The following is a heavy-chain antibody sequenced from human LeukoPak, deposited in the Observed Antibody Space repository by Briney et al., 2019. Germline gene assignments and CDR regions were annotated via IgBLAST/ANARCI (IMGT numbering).Heavy chain of an antibody. V-gene: IGHV3-30*03. CDR3: RTELIRGDMTTAFVI. D-gene: IGHD3-10*01. CDR1: GLTFSTYG. Sequence: GGSLRLSCAASGLTFSTYGIHWVRQAPGKGLEWVAALSHDGSNEFYADSVKGRFTVSRDNSKHSFYLQMNSLRDEDTAVYYCRTELIRGDMTTAFVIWGQGTMVTVSS. J-gene: IGHJ3*02. CDR2: LSHDGSNE.